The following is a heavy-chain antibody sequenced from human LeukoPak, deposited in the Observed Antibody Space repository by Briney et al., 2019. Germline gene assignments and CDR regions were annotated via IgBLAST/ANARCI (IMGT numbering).Heavy chain of an antibody. Sequence: SETLSLTCTVSGVSISSGGYYWSWIRQHPGKGLEWIGYIYYSGSTYYNPSLKSRVTISVDTSKNQFSLKLSSVTAADTAVYYCALGPYYYYGMDVWGQGTTVTVSS. CDR3: ALGPYYYYGMDV. CDR2: IYYSGST. D-gene: IGHD3/OR15-3a*01. CDR1: GVSISSGGYY. V-gene: IGHV4-31*03. J-gene: IGHJ6*02.